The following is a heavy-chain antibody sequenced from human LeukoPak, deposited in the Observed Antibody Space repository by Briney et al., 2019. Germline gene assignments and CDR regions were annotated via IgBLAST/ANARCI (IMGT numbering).Heavy chain of an antibody. J-gene: IGHJ4*02. CDR3: ARDSGFDY. CDR1: GFTFSSYS. CDR2: ITGSSDNK. V-gene: IGHV3-48*02. Sequence: PGGSLRLSCAASGFTFSSYSMNWVRQAPGKGLEWVSYITGSSDNKFYADSVKGRFTTSRDNAKSSPYLQMNSLRDEDTAVYYCARDSGFDYWGQGTLVTVSS.